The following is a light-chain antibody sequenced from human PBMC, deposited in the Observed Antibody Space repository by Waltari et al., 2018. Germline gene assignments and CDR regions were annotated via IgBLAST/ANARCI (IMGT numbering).Light chain of an antibody. CDR3: CSYAGDSTWV. CDR1: SSDVGAYKL. CDR2: EDT. Sequence: QSALTQPASVSGSLGQSITISCTGSSSDVGAYKLVSWYQQHPGKAPKLMISEDTKRPSGVSHRFSGSKSGNTASLTISGLQAEDEADYHCCSYAGDSTWVFGGGTVLTVL. V-gene: IGLV2-23*01. J-gene: IGLJ3*02.